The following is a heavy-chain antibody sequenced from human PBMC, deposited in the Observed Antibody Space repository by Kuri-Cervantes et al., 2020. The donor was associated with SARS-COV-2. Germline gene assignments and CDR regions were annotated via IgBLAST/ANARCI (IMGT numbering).Heavy chain of an antibody. J-gene: IGHJ4*02. CDR3: ARGYMPMDIVVVPADRCFDY. CDR1: GFSFSSYG. Sequence: GGSLRLSCAASGFSFSSYGMSWVRQAPGKGLEWVAVISYDGSNKYYADSVKGRFTISRDNSKNTLYLQMNSLRAEDTAVYYCARGYMPMDIVVVPADRCFDYWGQGTLVTVSS. D-gene: IGHD2-2*03. V-gene: IGHV3-30*03. CDR2: ISYDGSNK.